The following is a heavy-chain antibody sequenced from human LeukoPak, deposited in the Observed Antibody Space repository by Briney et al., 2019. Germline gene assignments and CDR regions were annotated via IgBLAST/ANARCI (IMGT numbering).Heavy chain of an antibody. D-gene: IGHD2-2*01. CDR2: INHSGST. J-gene: IGHJ4*02. Sequence: SETLSLTCAVSGGSFSGYYWSWIRQPPGKGLEWIGEINHSGSTNYNPSLKSRVTISVDTSKNQFSLKLSSVTAADTAVYYCASGGGFVVVPAAIDFSLDYWGQGTLVTVSS. V-gene: IGHV4-34*01. CDR1: GGSFSGYY. CDR3: ASGGGFVVVPAAIDFSLDY.